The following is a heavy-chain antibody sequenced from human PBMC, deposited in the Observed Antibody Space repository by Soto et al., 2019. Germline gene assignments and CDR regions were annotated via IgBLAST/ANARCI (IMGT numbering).Heavy chain of an antibody. Sequence: QVLLVQSGAEVKKPGASVKVSCKASGYSFTTYGISWLRQAPGQGLEGMGWISTYSGNTKYAQKLQGRVTMTTDTSTSTAYMELRSLRSDDTALYYCARGELDYGKAFWGQGTLVTVSS. CDR2: ISTYSGNT. J-gene: IGHJ4*02. CDR3: ARGELDYGKAF. CDR1: GYSFTTYG. V-gene: IGHV1-18*04. D-gene: IGHD4-17*01.